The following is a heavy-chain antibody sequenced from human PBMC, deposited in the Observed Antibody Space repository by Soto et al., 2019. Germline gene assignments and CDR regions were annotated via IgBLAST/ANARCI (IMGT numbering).Heavy chain of an antibody. J-gene: IGHJ6*02. CDR1: SGSISSYY. CDR2: IYYSGST. Sequence: SETLSLTCTVSSGSISSYYWSWIRQPPGKGLEWIGYIYYSGSTNYNPSLKSRVTISVDTSKNQFSLKLSSVTAADTAVYYCASSVTTYYYYGMDVWGQGTTVTVSS. V-gene: IGHV4-59*01. D-gene: IGHD4-4*01. CDR3: ASSVTTYYYYGMDV.